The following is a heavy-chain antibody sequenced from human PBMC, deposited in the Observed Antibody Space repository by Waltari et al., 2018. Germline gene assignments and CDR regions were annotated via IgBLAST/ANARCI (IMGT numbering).Heavy chain of an antibody. Sequence: QLQLQESGPGLVKPSETLSLTCTVSGGSISSSSYYWGWIRQPPGKGLEWIGSIYYSGSTYYNPSLKSRVTISVDTSKTQFSLKLSSVTAADTAVYYCARQGSKGAAAGHFDYWGQGTLVTVSS. V-gene: IGHV4-39*01. CDR1: GGSISSSSYY. D-gene: IGHD6-13*01. J-gene: IGHJ4*02. CDR3: ARQGSKGAAAGHFDY. CDR2: IYYSGST.